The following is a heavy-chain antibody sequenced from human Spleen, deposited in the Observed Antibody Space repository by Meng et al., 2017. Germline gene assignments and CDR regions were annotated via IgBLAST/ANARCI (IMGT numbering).Heavy chain of an antibody. CDR3: ARGPTTMAHDFDY. V-gene: IGHV4-34*01. CDR2: INHSGST. J-gene: IGHJ4*02. D-gene: IGHD4-11*01. CDR1: CWAFSDYS. Sequence: QVDLMHGGAGPLKPSHTLDPTVVLSCWAFSDYSWSWIRQPPGRGLEWIGEINHSGSTNYNPSLESRATISVDTSQNNLSLKLSSVTAADSAVYYCARGPTTMAHDFDYWGQGTLVTVSS.